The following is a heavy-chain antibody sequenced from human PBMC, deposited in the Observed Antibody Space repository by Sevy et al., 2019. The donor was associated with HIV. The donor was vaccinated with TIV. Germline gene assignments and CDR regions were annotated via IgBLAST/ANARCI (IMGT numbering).Heavy chain of an antibody. CDR2: IYWDDDK. J-gene: IGHJ4*02. Sequence: SGPTLVNPTQTLTLTCTLSGFSLSTSGVGVGWIRQPPGKALEWLALIYWDDDKRYSPSLKSRLTITKDTSKNQVVLTMTNMDPVDTATYYCAHSAGGVSSNWSPYDYWGQGTLVTVSS. CDR1: GFSLSTSGVG. D-gene: IGHD6-13*01. V-gene: IGHV2-5*02. CDR3: AHSAGGVSSNWSPYDY.